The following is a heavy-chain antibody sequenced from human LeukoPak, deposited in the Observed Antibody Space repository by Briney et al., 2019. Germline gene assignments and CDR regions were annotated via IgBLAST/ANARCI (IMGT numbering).Heavy chain of an antibody. V-gene: IGHV3-23*01. CDR3: ATDPYCSGGSCYLGHT. Sequence: GGSLRLSCAASGFTFSSYGMSWVRQAPGKGLEWVSAISGSGGSTYYADSVKGRFTISRDNSKNTLYLQMNSLRAEDTAVYYCATDPYCSGGSCYLGHTWGQGTLVTVSS. CDR1: GFTFSSYG. D-gene: IGHD2-15*01. CDR2: ISGSGGST. J-gene: IGHJ5*02.